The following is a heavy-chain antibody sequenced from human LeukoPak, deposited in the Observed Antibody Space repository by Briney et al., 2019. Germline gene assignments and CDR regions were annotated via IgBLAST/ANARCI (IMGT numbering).Heavy chain of an antibody. CDR2: ISSSGSYM. D-gene: IGHD3-16*01. Sequence: GGSLSLSCSASESLKGYAMSWVRQAPGMGLEWVASISSSGSYMYYADSVKGRFIISRDNAKKSLSLEMNSLTSQDTAIYYCARCALGVWADNYYMDVWGTGTTVIVSS. V-gene: IGHV3-21*01. CDR1: ESLKGYA. CDR3: ARCALGVWADNYYMDV. J-gene: IGHJ6*03.